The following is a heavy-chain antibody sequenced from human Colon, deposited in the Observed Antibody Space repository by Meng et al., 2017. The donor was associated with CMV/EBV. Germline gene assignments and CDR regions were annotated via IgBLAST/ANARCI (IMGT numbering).Heavy chain of an antibody. D-gene: IGHD6-19*01. V-gene: IGHV1-2*02. J-gene: IGHJ4*02. CDR1: GYTFSDYY. CDR2: IRSDGSAT. Sequence: QGRLMQSGGGVKEPGASVKVSCKTSGYTFSDYYMHWVRQAPGQGLEWMGWIRSDGSATNYAQKFRGRVTMTRDASVSTAYMELSGLTSDDTAVYFCVRSSGWSLFDYWGPGALVTVSS. CDR3: VRSSGWSLFDY.